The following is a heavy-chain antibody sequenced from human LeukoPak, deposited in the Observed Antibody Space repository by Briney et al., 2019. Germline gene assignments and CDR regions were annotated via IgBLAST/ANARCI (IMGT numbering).Heavy chain of an antibody. Sequence: PGGSLRLSCAGSGFTFSTYSMNWVRQAPGKGLEWVSSISGSSGSIYYADSVKDRFTISRDNAENSLYLQMNSLRAEDTAVYYCARANPPGISFFDHWGQGALVTVSS. J-gene: IGHJ4*02. D-gene: IGHD3-16*02. CDR1: GFTFSTYS. V-gene: IGHV3-21*06. CDR2: ISGSSGSI. CDR3: ARANPPGISFFDH.